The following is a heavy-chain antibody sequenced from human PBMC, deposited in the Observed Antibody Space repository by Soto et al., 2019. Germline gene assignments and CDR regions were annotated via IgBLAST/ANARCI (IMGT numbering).Heavy chain of an antibody. V-gene: IGHV1-18*01. CDR2: INGYNGNT. J-gene: IGHJ6*02. CDR3: AREGSAPYYCDGIAV. D-gene: IGHD6-19*01. CDR1: GYTFTSYG. Sequence: ASVKVSCKAYGYTFTSYGISWVRQAPGQGLEWMGWINGYNGNTDYPQKVQGRVTMTTDTSTSTAYMELRSLRSDDTAVYYCAREGSAPYYCDGIAVWGQRNTVTVSS.